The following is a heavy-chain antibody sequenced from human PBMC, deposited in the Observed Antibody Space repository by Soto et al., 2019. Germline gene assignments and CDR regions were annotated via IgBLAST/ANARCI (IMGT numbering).Heavy chain of an antibody. Sequence: QVQLVESGGGVVQPGRSLRLSCAASGFTFSSYGMHWVRQAPGKGLEWVAALWYDGNNKYYADSVKGRFTISRDNSKNMLILQMNRLRAEDTAVYCCAREYDGAGRGGVGYCGMVVWGQGTTVTVSS. J-gene: IGHJ6*01. CDR1: GFTFSSYG. D-gene: IGHD3-10*01. V-gene: IGHV3-33*01. CDR3: AREYDGAGRGGVGYCGMVV. CDR2: LWYDGNNK.